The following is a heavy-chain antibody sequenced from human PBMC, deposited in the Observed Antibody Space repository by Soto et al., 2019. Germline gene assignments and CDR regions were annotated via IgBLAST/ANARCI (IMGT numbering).Heavy chain of an antibody. V-gene: IGHV1-69*01. CDR1: GGTFSRYA. CDR3: ASPMPGVHRSGLETPFDY. J-gene: IGHJ4*02. CDR2: IIPIFGTA. D-gene: IGHD6-19*01. Sequence: QVQLVQSGAEVKKPGSSVKDSCKASGGTFSRYAISWVLQAPGQGLEWMGGIIPIFGTANYAQKFQGRVPITADDSTSTAYMELSSLRSEDTAVYYCASPMPGVHRSGLETPFDYWGQGTLVTVSS.